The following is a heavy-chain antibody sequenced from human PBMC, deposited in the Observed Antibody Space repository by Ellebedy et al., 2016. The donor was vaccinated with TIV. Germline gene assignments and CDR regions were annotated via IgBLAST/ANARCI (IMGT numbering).Heavy chain of an antibody. CDR3: ARDGNAGAGTIFGVVIGYYGMDV. Sequence: ASVKVSXXASGYTFTSYDINWVRQATGQGLEWMGWMNPNSGNTGYAQKFQGRVTMTRDTSISTAYMELSRLRSDDTAVYYCARDGNAGAGTIFGVVIGYYGMDVWGQGTTVTVSS. CDR2: MNPNSGNT. D-gene: IGHD3-3*01. CDR1: GYTFTSYD. J-gene: IGHJ6*02. V-gene: IGHV1-8*01.